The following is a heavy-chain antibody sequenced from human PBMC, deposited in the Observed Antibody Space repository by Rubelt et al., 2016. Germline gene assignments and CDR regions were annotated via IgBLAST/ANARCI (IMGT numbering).Heavy chain of an antibody. Sequence: EVQLVQSRAEVKKPGESLTISCKGSGSRFTSYWIGWVRQMPGKGLEWMGILYPGDSDTRSSPSVQGQVTISADKSISTAYLQWSSLKASDTAMYYCVRGGPSPVIDYWGQGTLVTVSS. J-gene: IGHJ4*02. V-gene: IGHV5-51*01. CDR1: GSRFTSYW. CDR3: VRGGPSPVIDY. CDR2: LYPGDSDT. D-gene: IGHD1-14*01.